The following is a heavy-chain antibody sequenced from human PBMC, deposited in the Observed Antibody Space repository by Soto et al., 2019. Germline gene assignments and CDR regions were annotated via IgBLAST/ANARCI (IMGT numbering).Heavy chain of an antibody. D-gene: IGHD3-16*01. Sequence: QITLKESGPTLVKPTQTLTLTCTFSGFSLTTRGVGVGWIRQPPGKALECLALIYWDDDKRYSPSLQSRLSITKDTSKTQVVLTMTNVDPVDTATDYCAHIPNYYQYDWFDPWGQGTLVSVSS. CDR2: IYWDDDK. J-gene: IGHJ5*02. CDR3: AHIPNYYQYDWFDP. V-gene: IGHV2-5*02. CDR1: GFSLTTRGVG.